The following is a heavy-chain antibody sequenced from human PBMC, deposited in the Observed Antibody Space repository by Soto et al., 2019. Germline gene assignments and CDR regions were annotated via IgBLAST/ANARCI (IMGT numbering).Heavy chain of an antibody. J-gene: IGHJ4*02. D-gene: IGHD1-20*01. CDR1: GYIFTHYS. Sequence: QVQLVQSGAEVRKPGASVKVSCKASGYIFTHYSMHWVRQAPGQSLEWVGWVHGSNGDTKLSQKVQGIVTITRDTSASTVYMEFSSLTSEDTAVYYCSRPFNSNDVLEVWGQGTLVTVSS. CDR3: SRPFNSNDVLEV. V-gene: IGHV1-3*01. CDR2: VHGSNGDT.